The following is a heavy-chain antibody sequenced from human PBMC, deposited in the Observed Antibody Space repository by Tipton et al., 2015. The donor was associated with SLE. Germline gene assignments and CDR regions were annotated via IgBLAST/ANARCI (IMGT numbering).Heavy chain of an antibody. D-gene: IGHD2-21*02. CDR2: IYASGST. CDR1: GGSLSSASFW. Sequence: TLSLTCTVSGGSLSSASFWWSWVRQPAGKGLEWIGRIYASGSTTYNPSLKSRVTISIDTSKNQFSLRLGSVTAADTAIYYCARGRVTWRGAIIGVDVWGQGTTVTVSS. V-gene: IGHV4-61*02. J-gene: IGHJ6*02. CDR3: ARGRVTWRGAIIGVDV.